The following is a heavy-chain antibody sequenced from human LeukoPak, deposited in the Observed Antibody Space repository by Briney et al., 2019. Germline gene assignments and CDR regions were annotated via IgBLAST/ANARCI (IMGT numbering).Heavy chain of an antibody. J-gene: IGHJ4*02. Sequence: GGSLRLSCAASGFTFSSYSMNWVRQAPGKGLEWVSYISSSSSTIYYADSVKGRFTISRDNSKNTLYMQMNSLRAEDTAVYYCARVGPYQLLPSDYWGQGTLVTVSS. CDR3: ARVGPYQLLPSDY. D-gene: IGHD2-2*01. CDR1: GFTFSSYS. CDR2: ISSSSSTI. V-gene: IGHV3-48*01.